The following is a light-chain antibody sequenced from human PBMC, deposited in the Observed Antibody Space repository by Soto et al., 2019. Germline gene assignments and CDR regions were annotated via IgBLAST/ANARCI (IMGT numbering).Light chain of an antibody. V-gene: IGKV3-11*01. J-gene: IGKJ5*01. CDR3: QQRSNWIT. Sequence: EIVLTQSPATLSLSPGERATLSCRASQSVSSSLAWDQQKPGQAPRLLIYDASNRATGIPARFSGSGAETDFTLTISGLEPEDVAVYYCQQRSNWITFGQGTRLEIK. CDR1: QSVSSS. CDR2: DAS.